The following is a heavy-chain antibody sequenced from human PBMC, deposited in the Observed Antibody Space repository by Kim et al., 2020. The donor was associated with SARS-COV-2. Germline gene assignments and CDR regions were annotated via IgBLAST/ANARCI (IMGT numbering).Heavy chain of an antibody. V-gene: IGHV5-10-1*01. Sequence: PSFQGHVTISADKSISTAYLQWSSLKASDTAMYYCARHPQDYGDYVYIDYWGQGTLVTVSS. D-gene: IGHD4-17*01. J-gene: IGHJ4*02. CDR3: ARHPQDYGDYVYIDY.